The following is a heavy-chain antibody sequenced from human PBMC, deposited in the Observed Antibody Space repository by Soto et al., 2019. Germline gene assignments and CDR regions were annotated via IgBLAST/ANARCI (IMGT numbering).Heavy chain of an antibody. V-gene: IGHV3-23*01. CDR2: ISGSGGST. CDR1: GFTFSSYA. D-gene: IGHD6-13*01. J-gene: IGHJ6*02. CDR3: ASSVYSRSWHYYGMDV. Sequence: GGSLRLSCAASGFTFSSYAMSWVRQAPGKGLEWVSAISGSGGSTYYADSVKGRFTISRDNSKNTLYLQMNSLRAEDTAVYYCASSVYSRSWHYYGMDVWGQGTKVTVSS.